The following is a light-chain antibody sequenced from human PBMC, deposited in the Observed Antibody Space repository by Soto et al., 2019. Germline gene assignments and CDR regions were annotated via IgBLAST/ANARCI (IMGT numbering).Light chain of an antibody. CDR3: QQYENLPT. V-gene: IGKV1-33*01. J-gene: IGKJ5*01. CDR2: DAS. Sequence: DIQMTQSPSTLSASVGDRVTITCRASQSISISLNWYQQKPGRAPKLLIYDASNLEAGVPSRFRGSGSGTDFTFTISRLQPEDIATYYCQQYENLPTFGQGTRLEIK. CDR1: QSISIS.